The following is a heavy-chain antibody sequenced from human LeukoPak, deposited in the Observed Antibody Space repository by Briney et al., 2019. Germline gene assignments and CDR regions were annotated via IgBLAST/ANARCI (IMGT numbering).Heavy chain of an antibody. V-gene: IGHV4-59*01. Sequence: SETLSLTCTVSGGSISSYYWSWIRQPPGKGLEWIGYIYYSGSTNYNPSLKSRVTISVDTSKNQFSLKLSSVTAADTAVYYCAQGGVAGHYYYYTDVWGKGTTVTVSS. CDR2: IYYSGST. J-gene: IGHJ6*03. CDR1: GGSISSYY. CDR3: AQGGVAGHYYYYTDV. D-gene: IGHD6-19*01.